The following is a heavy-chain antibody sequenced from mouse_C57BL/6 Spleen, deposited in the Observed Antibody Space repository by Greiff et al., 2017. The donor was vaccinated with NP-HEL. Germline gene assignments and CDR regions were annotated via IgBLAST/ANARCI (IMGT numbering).Heavy chain of an antibody. CDR3: AGDYYGVDV. CDR1: GFSLTSYA. V-gene: IGHV2-9-1*01. J-gene: IGHJ1*03. Sequence: VHLVESGPGLVAPSQSLSITCTVSGFSLTSYAISWVRQPPGKGLEWLGVIWTGGGTNYNSALKSRLSISKDNSKSQAFLKMNSLQTDDTARYYCAGDYYGVDVWGTGTTVAGSS. D-gene: IGHD1-1*01. CDR2: IWTGGGT.